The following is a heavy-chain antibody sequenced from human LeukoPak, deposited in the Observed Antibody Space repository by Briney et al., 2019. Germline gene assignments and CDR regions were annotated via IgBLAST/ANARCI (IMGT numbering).Heavy chain of an antibody. D-gene: IGHD2-21*01. CDR3: ASECGGDCYRAFDY. Sequence: TSETLSLTCTVSGVSISSYYWSWIRQPAGKGLEWIVRIYTSGSTNSNPSLKSRVTMSVDTSKNQFCLKLSSVTAADTAVYYCASECGGDCYRAFDYWGQGTLVTVSS. CDR2: IYTSGST. J-gene: IGHJ4*02. V-gene: IGHV4-4*07. CDR1: GVSISSYY.